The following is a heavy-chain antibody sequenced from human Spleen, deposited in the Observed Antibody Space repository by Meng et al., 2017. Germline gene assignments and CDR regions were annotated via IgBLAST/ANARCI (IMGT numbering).Heavy chain of an antibody. V-gene: IGHV3-20*04. J-gene: IGHJ4*02. D-gene: IGHD3-9*01. Sequence: GGSLRLSCAASGFSFDDYGMSWVRQAPGKGLEWVAGINWNGGRTGYADSVKGRFTISRDNAKNSLYLQMNSLRGEDTALYYCARSGYYDVLTGQNGVDYWGQGTLVTVSS. CDR2: INWNGGRT. CDR3: ARSGYYDVLTGQNGVDY. CDR1: GFSFDDYG.